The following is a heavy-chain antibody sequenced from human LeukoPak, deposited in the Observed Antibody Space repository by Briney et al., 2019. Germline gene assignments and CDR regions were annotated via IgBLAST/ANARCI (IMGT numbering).Heavy chain of an antibody. V-gene: IGHV3-21*04. CDR1: GFSFSSYN. J-gene: IGHJ6*03. Sequence: GGSLRLSCEASGFSFSSYNMDWVRQTPGKGLEWISSITTSSSYTFYADSVKGRFTISRDNAKNTLYLQMNSLRVEDTAVYYCARGGFPVHYYYMDVWGKGTTVTISS. CDR3: ARGGFPVHYYYMDV. CDR2: ITTSSSYT. D-gene: IGHD5-12*01.